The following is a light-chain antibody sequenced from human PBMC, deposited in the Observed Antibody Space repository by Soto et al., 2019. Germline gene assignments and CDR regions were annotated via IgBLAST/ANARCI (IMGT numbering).Light chain of an antibody. Sequence: QSVLTQSPSASASLGASVKLTCTLSSGRSSFDIAWHQQQPEKGPRYLMRLNSDGSHSKGDGVPDRFSGSSSGAERYLTISSLQSDDEGDYYCQIWGTGVVFGGGTKVTVL. J-gene: IGLJ2*01. CDR3: QIWGTGVV. V-gene: IGLV4-69*01. CDR1: SGRSSFD. CDR2: LNSDGSH.